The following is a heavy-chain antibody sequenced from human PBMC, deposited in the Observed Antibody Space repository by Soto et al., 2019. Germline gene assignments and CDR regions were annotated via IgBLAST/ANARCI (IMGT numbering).Heavy chain of an antibody. J-gene: IGHJ4*02. D-gene: IGHD4-17*01. CDR3: AKVVVAVTGFDN. V-gene: IGHV3-23*01. CDR2: IGATGATT. Sequence: PGGSLRLSCAASRFTFSNYAMSWVRQAPGKGLEWVSSIGATGATTYYADSVKGRFTISRDNSKNTLYLQMNSLRAEDTAVYYCAKVVVAVTGFDNWGQGTLVTVSS. CDR1: RFTFSNYA.